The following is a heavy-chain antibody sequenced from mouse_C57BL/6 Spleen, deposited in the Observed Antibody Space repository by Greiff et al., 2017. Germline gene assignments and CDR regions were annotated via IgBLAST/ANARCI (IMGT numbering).Heavy chain of an antibody. CDR1: GYAFSSSW. CDR3: ARVYDGYSYYFDY. V-gene: IGHV1-82*01. J-gene: IGHJ2*01. D-gene: IGHD2-3*01. Sequence: VQLKESGPELVKPGASVKISCKASGYAFSSSWMNWVKQRPGKGLEWIGRIYPGDGDTNYNGKFKGKATLTADKSSSTAYMQLSSLTSEDSAVYFCARVYDGYSYYFDYWGQGTTLTVSS. CDR2: IYPGDGDT.